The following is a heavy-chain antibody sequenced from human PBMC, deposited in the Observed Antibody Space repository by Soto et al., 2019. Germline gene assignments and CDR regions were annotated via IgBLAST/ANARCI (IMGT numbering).Heavy chain of an antibody. CDR1: GYTFRGYY. Sequence: GASVKLCCEASGYTFRGYYRQWVRQATGQGLEWIGCINPNSGDTYYAQKFQGRVTMTRDTSISTAYMELSRLRSDDTAVYYFARDGPDSSACYTTFANRRKGTPVTVSS. D-gene: IGHD6-19*01. V-gene: IGHV1-2*02. J-gene: IGHJ4*02. CDR2: INPNSGDT. CDR3: ARDGPDSSACYTTFAN.